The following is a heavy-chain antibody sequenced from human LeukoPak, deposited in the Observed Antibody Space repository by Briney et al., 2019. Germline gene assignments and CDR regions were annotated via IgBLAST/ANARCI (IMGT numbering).Heavy chain of an antibody. J-gene: IGHJ4*02. Sequence: PGGSLRLSCAVSGLTVNTNDLTWVRQAPEKGLEWVSGINWNGGSTGYADSVKGRFTISRDNAKNSLYLQMNSLRAEDTALYYCARGEGGYFDYWGQGTLVTVSS. D-gene: IGHD3-22*01. CDR1: GLTVNTND. CDR3: ARGEGGYFDY. CDR2: INWNGGST. V-gene: IGHV3-20*04.